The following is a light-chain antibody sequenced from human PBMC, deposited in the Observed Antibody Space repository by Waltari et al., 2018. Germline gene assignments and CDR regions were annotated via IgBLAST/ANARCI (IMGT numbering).Light chain of an antibody. Sequence: DAVLTQSPLSLTVTLGQPASISCRASQSLVFRDGNTYLNWFHQRPGPPPRRLIYKVSNRDSGVPDRFSGSVSGPDFTLKISRVEAEDVGGVYYCMQGTHWPYTFGQGTKLDIK. J-gene: IGKJ2*01. CDR1: QSLVFRDGNTY. CDR2: KVS. CDR3: MQGTHWPYT. V-gene: IGKV2-30*01.